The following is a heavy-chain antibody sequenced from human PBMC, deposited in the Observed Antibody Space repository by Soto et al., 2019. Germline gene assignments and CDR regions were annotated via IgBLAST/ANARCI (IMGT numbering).Heavy chain of an antibody. CDR2: INGGNGNT. CDR3: ARNYYRSGSYYPGGY. D-gene: IGHD3-10*01. Sequence: ASVKVSCKASGYTFSNYVMHWVRQAPGQRLEWMGWINGGNGNTKYSQKIQGRVTITRDASATTAYMELSSLRSEDTAVYYCARNYYRSGSYYPGGYWGQGTLVTVAS. J-gene: IGHJ4*02. CDR1: GYTFSNYV. V-gene: IGHV1-3*01.